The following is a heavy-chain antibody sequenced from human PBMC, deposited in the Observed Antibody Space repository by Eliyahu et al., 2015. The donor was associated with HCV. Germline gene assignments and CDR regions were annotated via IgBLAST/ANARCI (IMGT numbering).Heavy chain of an antibody. V-gene: IGHV3-48*03. CDR3: ARVHATSWSTFDY. CDR2: IRVGGNTI. Sequence: RQAPGKGLEWVSYIRVGGNTIYYADSVMGRFTISRDNAKNSLYLQMNSLRAEDTAVYFCARVHATSWSTFDYWGQGTLVTVSS. D-gene: IGHD2-2*01. J-gene: IGHJ4*02.